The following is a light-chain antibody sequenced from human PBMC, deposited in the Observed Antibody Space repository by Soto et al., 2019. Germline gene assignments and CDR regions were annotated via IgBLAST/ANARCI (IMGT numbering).Light chain of an antibody. V-gene: IGKV3-20*01. Sequence: ESVLAQSPGTLSLSPGEGATLSCRSSRIVITNYLAWYQKKPGQAPRLLIYGASNRATGVPDRFSGSGSGTGFTLTIRGLESEDFAVYFCQKYDTSPYSFGQGTKLEIK. CDR1: RIVITNY. CDR3: QKYDTSPYS. J-gene: IGKJ2*03. CDR2: GAS.